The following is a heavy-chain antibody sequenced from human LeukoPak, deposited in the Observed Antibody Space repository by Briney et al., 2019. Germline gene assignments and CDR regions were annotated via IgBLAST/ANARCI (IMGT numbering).Heavy chain of an antibody. CDR1: GYTFSNYV. CDR2: ISTYTGNS. V-gene: IGHV1-18*01. Sequence: ASEKVSCKASGYTFSNYVLTWVRQAPGQGLEWMGRISTYTGNSNYAQKFQDRVTMTTDTSTSTAYMELRNLSSDDTAVYYCARTMTTGTTHGELDFWGQGTLVTVSS. CDR3: ARTMTTGTTHGELDF. D-gene: IGHD4-17*01. J-gene: IGHJ4*02.